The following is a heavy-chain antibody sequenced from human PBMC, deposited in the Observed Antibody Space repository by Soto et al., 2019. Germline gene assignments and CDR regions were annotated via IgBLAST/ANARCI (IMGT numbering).Heavy chain of an antibody. CDR3: ARRYGGTFDY. CDR2: IYYSGST. CDR1: GGSISNYY. J-gene: IGHJ4*02. D-gene: IGHD2-15*01. Sequence: SETLSLTCTVSGGSISNYYWSWIRQPPGKGLEWIGYIYYSGSTNYNPSLKSRVTISVDTSKNQFSLKLSSVTAADTAVYYCARRYGGTFDYWGQGTLVTVAS. V-gene: IGHV4-59*08.